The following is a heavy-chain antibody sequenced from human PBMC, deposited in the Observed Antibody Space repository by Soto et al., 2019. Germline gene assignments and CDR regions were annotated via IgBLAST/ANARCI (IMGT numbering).Heavy chain of an antibody. J-gene: IGHJ4*02. CDR1: GYTFSSYA. Sequence: GVSLRLSCAASGYTFSSYAMSWVRQAPGKGLEWVSAISGSGGSTYYADSVKGRFTISRDNSKNTLYLQMNSLRAEDTAEYYCAKGSHQWLRLQTLPATIKSGFDYWGQGTLVTVSS. CDR2: ISGSGGST. V-gene: IGHV3-23*01. CDR3: AKGSHQWLRLQTLPATIKSGFDY. D-gene: IGHD5-12*01.